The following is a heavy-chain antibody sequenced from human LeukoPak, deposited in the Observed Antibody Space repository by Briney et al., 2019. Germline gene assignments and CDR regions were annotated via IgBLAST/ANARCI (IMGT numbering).Heavy chain of an antibody. J-gene: IGHJ4*02. D-gene: IGHD3-22*01. CDR1: GFTVSSNS. CDR2: IYSENT. V-gene: IGHV3-53*01. CDR3: ARRAGDYSHPYDY. Sequence: PGGSLRLSCTVSGFTVSSNSMSWVRQAPGKGLEWVSFIYSENTHYSDSGKGRVTISRDNSKNTLYLQMNSLRAEDTAVYYCARRAGDYSHPYDYWGQGTLVTVSS.